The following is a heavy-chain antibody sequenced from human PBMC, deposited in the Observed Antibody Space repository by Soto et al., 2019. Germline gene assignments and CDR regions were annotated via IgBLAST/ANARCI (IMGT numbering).Heavy chain of an antibody. D-gene: IGHD6-13*01. J-gene: IGHJ6*03. CDR1: GGSISPYY. CDR3: ARKGAAASYAHYYMDV. CDR2: VYYSGNT. Sequence: SETLSLTCTVSGGSISPYYWSWIRQPPGKGLEWIGYVYYSGNTNYNPSLESRVTISVDTSRNRFSLNLTTATAADTSVYYCARKGAAASYAHYYMDVWGRGTAVTVSS. V-gene: IGHV4-59*01.